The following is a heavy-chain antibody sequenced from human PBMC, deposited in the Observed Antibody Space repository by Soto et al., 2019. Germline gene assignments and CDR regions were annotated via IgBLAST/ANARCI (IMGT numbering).Heavy chain of an antibody. V-gene: IGHV6-1*01. J-gene: IGHJ6*02. Sequence: SQTLSLTCAISGDSGSTNRAAWNWVRHSPSRGLEWLGRTYYTSQWNNDYAVSVKGRITINPDTSRNQFSLQLNSVTPEDTAVYYCAGGYGMNVWGQGTTVTVSS. CDR3: AGGYGMNV. CDR2: TYYTSQWNN. CDR1: GDSGSTNRAA.